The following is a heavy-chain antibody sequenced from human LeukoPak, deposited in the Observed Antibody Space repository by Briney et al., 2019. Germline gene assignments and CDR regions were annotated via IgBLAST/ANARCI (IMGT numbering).Heavy chain of an antibody. Sequence: LAGGSLRLSCAASGFSFSTYAMTWVRQAPGKGLEWVSALSGGGVNTYYAESVQGRFTISRDNSNNTLFLVMNSLRVDDSAVYYCAKENSGSHPSYWDSWGQGTLVTVSS. J-gene: IGHJ4*02. CDR2: LSGGGVNT. D-gene: IGHD1-1*01. CDR3: AKENSGSHPSYWDS. V-gene: IGHV3-23*01. CDR1: GFSFSTYA.